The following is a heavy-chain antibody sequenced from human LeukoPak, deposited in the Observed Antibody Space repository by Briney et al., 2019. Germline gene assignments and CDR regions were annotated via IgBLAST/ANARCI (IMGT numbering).Heavy chain of an antibody. CDR1: GGSFSGYY. CDR3: ARAQTMVDAADAFDI. V-gene: IGHV4-34*01. J-gene: IGHJ3*02. CDR2: INHSGST. Sequence: SETLSLTCAVYGGSFSGYYWSWIRQPPGKGLEWIGEINHSGSTNYNPSLKSRVTISVDTSKNQFSLKLSSVTAADTAVYYCARAQTMVDAADAFDIWGQGTMVTVSS. D-gene: IGHD4/OR15-4a*01.